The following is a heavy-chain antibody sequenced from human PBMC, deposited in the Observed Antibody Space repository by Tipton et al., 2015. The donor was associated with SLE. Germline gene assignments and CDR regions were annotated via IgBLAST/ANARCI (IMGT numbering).Heavy chain of an antibody. V-gene: IGHV3-48*03. J-gene: IGHJ4*02. Sequence: SLRLSCAASGFTFSTYEMNWVRQAPGKGLEWGSYISSSGSTIFNADSVKGRLTISRDNAKNSLYLQMNSLRGEDTAVYYCARDGLRTGEFDYWGQGTLVTVSS. CDR3: ARDGLRTGEFDY. D-gene: IGHD7-27*01. CDR2: ISSSGSTI. CDR1: GFTFSTYE.